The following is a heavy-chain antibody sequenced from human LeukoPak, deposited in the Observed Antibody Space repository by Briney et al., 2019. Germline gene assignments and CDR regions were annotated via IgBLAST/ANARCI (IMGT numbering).Heavy chain of an antibody. Sequence: ASVKVSCKASGYTFTGYYMHWVRQAPGQGLEWMGWINPNSDDTKYAQKFQGRVTMTRDTSISTAYMELSRLRSDDTAVYYCATQRGSYLWGTDFDYWGQGTLVTVPT. D-gene: IGHD3-16*01. CDR1: GYTFTGYY. J-gene: IGHJ4*02. CDR3: ATQRGSYLWGTDFDY. CDR2: INPNSDDT. V-gene: IGHV1-2*02.